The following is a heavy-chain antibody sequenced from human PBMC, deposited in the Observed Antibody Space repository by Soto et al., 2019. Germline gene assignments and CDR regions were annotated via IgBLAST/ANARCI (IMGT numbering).Heavy chain of an antibody. D-gene: IGHD2-15*01. Sequence: PGESLKISCKGSGYSFTSYWIGWVRQMPGKGLEWMGIIYPGDSDTRYSPSFQGQVTISADKSISTAYLQWSSLKASDTAMYYCARNEAVAATPVPGYYYGMDVWGQGTTVTVYS. CDR3: ARNEAVAATPVPGYYYGMDV. J-gene: IGHJ6*02. CDR2: IYPGDSDT. CDR1: GYSFTSYW. V-gene: IGHV5-51*01.